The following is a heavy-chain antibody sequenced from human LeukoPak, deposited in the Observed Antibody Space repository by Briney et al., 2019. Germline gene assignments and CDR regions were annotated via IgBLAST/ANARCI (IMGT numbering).Heavy chain of an antibody. V-gene: IGHV3-11*04. CDR3: ARDDYSDSPTYYNGMDV. D-gene: IGHD4/OR15-4a*01. J-gene: IGHJ6*02. Sequence: GGSARLSCAASGFTFSDYYMSWTRQAPGKGLEWVSSMSGIGGFVQYADSVKGRVPIYRDNAKSSLYLQMNSLRAEDTAVYFCARDDYSDSPTYYNGMDVWGQDTADPVSS. CDR2: MSGIGGFV. CDR1: GFTFSDYY.